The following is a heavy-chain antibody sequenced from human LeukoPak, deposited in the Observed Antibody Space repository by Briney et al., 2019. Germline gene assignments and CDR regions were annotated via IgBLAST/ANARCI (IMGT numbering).Heavy chain of an antibody. J-gene: IGHJ4*02. D-gene: IGHD1-26*01. CDR2: IYYSGST. Sequence: SETLSLTXTVSGGSISSYYWSWIRQPPGKGLEWIGYIYYSGSTNYNPSLKSRVTISVDTSKNQFSLKLSSVTAADTAVYYCARLGKAGVDYWGQGTLVTVSP. CDR1: GGSISSYY. V-gene: IGHV4-59*08. CDR3: ARLGKAGVDY.